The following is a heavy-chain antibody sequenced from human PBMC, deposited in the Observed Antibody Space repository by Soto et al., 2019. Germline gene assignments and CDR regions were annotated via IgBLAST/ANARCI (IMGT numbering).Heavy chain of an antibody. D-gene: IGHD3-10*01. CDR3: ARDRITMVRGVTYYYGMDV. J-gene: IGHJ6*04. V-gene: IGHV3-33*01. CDR1: GFTFSSYG. Sequence: PGGSLRLSCAASGFTFSSYGMHWVRQAPGKGLEWVAVIWYDGSNKYYADSVKGRFTISRDNSKNTLYLQMNSLGAEDTAVYYCARDRITMVRGVTYYYGMDVWGKGTTVTVSS. CDR2: IWYDGSNK.